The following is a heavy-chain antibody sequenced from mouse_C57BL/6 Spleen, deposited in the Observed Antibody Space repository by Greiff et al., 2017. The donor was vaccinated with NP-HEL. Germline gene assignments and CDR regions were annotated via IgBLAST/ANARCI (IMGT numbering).Heavy chain of an antibody. CDR2: INPSSGYT. CDR3: ARYNSNYGDAMDY. CDR1: GYTFTSYW. Sequence: QVHVKQSGAELAKPGASVKLSCKASGYTFTSYWMHWVKQRPGQGLEWIGYINPSSGYTKYNQKFKDKATLTADKSSSTAYMQLSSLTYEDSAVYYCARYNSNYGDAMDYWGQGTSVTVSS. V-gene: IGHV1-7*01. J-gene: IGHJ4*01. D-gene: IGHD2-5*01.